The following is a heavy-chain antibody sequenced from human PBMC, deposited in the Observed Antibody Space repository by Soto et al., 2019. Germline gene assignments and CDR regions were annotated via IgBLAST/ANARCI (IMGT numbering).Heavy chain of an antibody. CDR2: IYYSGST. Sequence: SETLSLTCTVSGGSISNFYWSWIRQPPGKGLEWIGYIYYSGSTNYNPSLKSRVTISVDTSKNQFSLKLSSVTAADTVVYYCARDSSSPNSYYFDYWGQGTLVTVSS. J-gene: IGHJ4*02. CDR3: ARDSSSPNSYYFDY. CDR1: GGSISNFY. V-gene: IGHV4-59*01. D-gene: IGHD6-6*01.